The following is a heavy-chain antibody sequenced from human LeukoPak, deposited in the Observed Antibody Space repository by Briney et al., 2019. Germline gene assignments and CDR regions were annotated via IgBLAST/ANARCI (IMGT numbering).Heavy chain of an antibody. J-gene: IGHJ4*02. CDR1: GFTFSHYG. D-gene: IGHD4-11*01. CDR3: AKDAQRGFDYSNSLDY. V-gene: IGHV3-33*06. Sequence: HPGGSLRLSCAASGFTFSHYGMHWVRQAPGTGPEWVAVIWSDASDEYYAKSVKGRFTISRDNFKNTVYLQMNSLRADDTAVYYCAKDAQRGFDYSNSLDYWGQGTRVTVSS. CDR2: IWSDASDE.